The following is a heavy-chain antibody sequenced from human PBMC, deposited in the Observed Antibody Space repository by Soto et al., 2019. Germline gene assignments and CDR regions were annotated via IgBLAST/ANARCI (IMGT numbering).Heavy chain of an antibody. CDR2: IIPILDVA. Sequence: QVQLVQSGAEVKKPGSSVRVSCKASGDIFSNYTISWVRQAPGQGLEWMGRIIPILDVAHYPLRFQGGVTITADKSTSTVYMELSSLRSEDTAIYYCARVKTDSGSYEGDYYMDGWGKGTRVTVSS. J-gene: IGHJ6*03. CDR3: ARVKTDSGSYEGDYYMDG. D-gene: IGHD3-10*01. V-gene: IGHV1-69*02. CDR1: GDIFSNYT.